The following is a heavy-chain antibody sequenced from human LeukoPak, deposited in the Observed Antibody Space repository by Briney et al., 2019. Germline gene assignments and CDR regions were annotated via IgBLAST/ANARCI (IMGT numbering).Heavy chain of an antibody. CDR2: IHNSGTT. Sequence: SETLSLTCAVCGGPFSGYFWSWIRQSSEKGLEWIGEIHNSGTTNYNPSLNSRVTISEDTSKNQFYLNLSSVTAADTAVYYCARRYYYHLGSFPFDFWGQGTLVTVSS. V-gene: IGHV4-34*01. J-gene: IGHJ4*02. D-gene: IGHD3-10*01. CDR1: GGPFSGYF. CDR3: ARRYYYHLGSFPFDF.